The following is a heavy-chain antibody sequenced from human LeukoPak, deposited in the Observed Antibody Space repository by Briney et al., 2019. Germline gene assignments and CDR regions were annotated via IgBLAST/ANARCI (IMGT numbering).Heavy chain of an antibody. J-gene: IGHJ5*02. V-gene: IGHV3-74*01. Sequence: GGSLRLSCAASGFTFSSYWMHWVRHAPGKGLVWVLRINSDGSSTSYADSVKGRFTISRDNAKNTLYLQMNSLRAEDTAVYYCMSDIVVVPAAPYNWFDPWGQGTLVTVSS. CDR3: MSDIVVVPAAPYNWFDP. CDR1: GFTFSSYW. D-gene: IGHD2-2*01. CDR2: INSDGSST.